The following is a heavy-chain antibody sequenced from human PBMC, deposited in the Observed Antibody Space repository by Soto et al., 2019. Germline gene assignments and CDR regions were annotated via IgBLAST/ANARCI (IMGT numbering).Heavy chain of an antibody. Sequence: PGGSLRLSCAASGFTFSSYWMHWVRQGPGKGLVWVSRIKGDGTRTNYADSVKGRFTISRDNSKNTLYLQMNSLRAEDTAVYHCAKSATFGGVYTTWGQGTLVTVSS. J-gene: IGHJ5*02. D-gene: IGHD3-16*01. CDR3: AKSATFGGVYTT. CDR1: GFTFSSYW. V-gene: IGHV3-74*01. CDR2: IKGDGTRT.